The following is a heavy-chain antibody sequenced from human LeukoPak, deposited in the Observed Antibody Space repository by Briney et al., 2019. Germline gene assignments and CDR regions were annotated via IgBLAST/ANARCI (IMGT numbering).Heavy chain of an antibody. V-gene: IGHV1-46*01. D-gene: IGHD4-17*01. CDR3: ARGPLHDYGDI. Sequence: GASVKVSCKAFGYTFTSYYMHWVRQAPGQGLEWMGIINPSGGSTSYAQKVQGRVTRTRDTSTRTVYMELSSLRSEDTAVYYCARGPLHDYGDIWGQGTMVTVSS. CDR2: INPSGGST. J-gene: IGHJ3*02. CDR1: GYTFTSYY.